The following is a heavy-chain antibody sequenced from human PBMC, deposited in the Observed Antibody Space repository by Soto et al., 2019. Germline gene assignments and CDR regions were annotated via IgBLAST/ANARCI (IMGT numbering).Heavy chain of an antibody. CDR3: AREGNLGRWLQPLDF. V-gene: IGHV4-59*01. CDR2: IHYNGNT. J-gene: IGHJ4*02. CDR1: GDSISAYS. D-gene: IGHD5-12*01. Sequence: QVQLQVSGPGLVKPSETLSLTCTVSGDSISAYSWRWVRQPPGTGLGWIGNIHYNGNTKYNPSLKSRVTMSLDTSKNQFSLRLISVTAADTAKYFCAREGNLGRWLQPLDFWGQGTLVTVSS.